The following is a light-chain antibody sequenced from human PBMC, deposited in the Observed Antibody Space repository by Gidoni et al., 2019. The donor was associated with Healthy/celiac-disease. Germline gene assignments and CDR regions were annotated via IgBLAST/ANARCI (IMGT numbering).Light chain of an antibody. J-gene: IGKJ1*01. CDR2: AAS. CDR1: QIISSY. Sequence: DIQMTQSPSSLSASVGDRVNITCRASQIISSYINWYQQKPGKAPKLLNYAASRWQSGVPSRFSGSGSGTDFTLTISSLQPEYFATYYCQQSNSTPRFGQGTKVEIK. CDR3: QQSNSTPR. V-gene: IGKV1-39*01.